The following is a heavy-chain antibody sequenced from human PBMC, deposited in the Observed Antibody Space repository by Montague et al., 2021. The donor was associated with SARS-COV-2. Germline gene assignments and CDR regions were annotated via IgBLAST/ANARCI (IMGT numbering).Heavy chain of an antibody. CDR1: GGSISSSSYY. CDR2: IYYSGST. J-gene: IGHJ5*02. D-gene: IGHD2-15*01. CDR3: ARQEPIVVVVAAARGWFDP. Sequence: SETLSLTCTVSGGSISSSSYYWGWIRQPPGKGLEWIGSIYYSGSTYYNPSLKSRVTISVGTSKNQFSLKLSSVTAAVTAVYYCARQEPIVVVVAAARGWFDPWGQGTLVTVSS. V-gene: IGHV4-39*01.